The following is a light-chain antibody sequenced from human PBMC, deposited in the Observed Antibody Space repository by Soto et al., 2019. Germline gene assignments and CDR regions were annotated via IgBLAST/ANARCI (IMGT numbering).Light chain of an antibody. CDR1: SSDVGGYNY. CDR3: SSYTSNYIVV. V-gene: IGLV2-8*01. J-gene: IGLJ2*01. Sequence: QSVLTQPPSACGTPGQSGAISCTGTSSDVGGYNYVSWYQHHPGTVPKLIIYEVTKRPSGVPDGFSGSTSGNTASLFVSGLQAEDEAEYYCSSYTSNYIVVLGGGTKLTVL. CDR2: EVT.